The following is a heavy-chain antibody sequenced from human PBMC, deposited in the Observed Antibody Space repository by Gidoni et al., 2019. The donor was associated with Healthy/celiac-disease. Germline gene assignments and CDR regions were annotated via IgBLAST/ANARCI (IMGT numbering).Heavy chain of an antibody. CDR2: SSGSGGST. CDR3: AKDRGDSSGWYDY. CDR1: GITFSSYA. V-gene: IGHV3-23*01. J-gene: IGHJ4*02. D-gene: IGHD6-19*01. Sequence: EVKLLESGGGLVQPGGSLRLPCPASGITFSSYAMSWVRQAPGKGLEWVSASSGSGGSTYYADSVKGRFTISRDNSKNTLYLQMNSLRAEDTAVYYCAKDRGDSSGWYDYWGQGTLVTVSS.